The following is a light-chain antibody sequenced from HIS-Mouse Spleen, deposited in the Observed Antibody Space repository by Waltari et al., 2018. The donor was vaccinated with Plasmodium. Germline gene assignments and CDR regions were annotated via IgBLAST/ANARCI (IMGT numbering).Light chain of an antibody. Sequence: QSVLTQPPSASGTPGQRVPISCSGSSSNIGSNTVNWYQQLPGTAPKLLIYSNNQRPPGVPDRFSGSKSGTSASLAFRGLQSEDEADYYCAAWDDSLNGYVFGTGTKVTVL. CDR1: SSNIGSNT. V-gene: IGLV1-44*01. J-gene: IGLJ1*01. CDR3: AAWDDSLNGYV. CDR2: SNN.